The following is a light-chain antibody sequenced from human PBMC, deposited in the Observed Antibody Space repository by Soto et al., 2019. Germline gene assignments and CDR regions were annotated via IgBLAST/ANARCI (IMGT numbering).Light chain of an antibody. CDR3: QQYGSSPLVT. V-gene: IGKV3-20*01. Sequence: EIVLTQSPGTLSLSPGERATLSCRASQSVSSSYLAWYQQKPGQAPRLLIYGAFSRTTGIPDRCSGSGSGTDFTLTISSLEPEDFAVYYCQQYGSSPLVTFGEGTRLEIK. CDR1: QSVSSSY. J-gene: IGKJ5*01. CDR2: GAF.